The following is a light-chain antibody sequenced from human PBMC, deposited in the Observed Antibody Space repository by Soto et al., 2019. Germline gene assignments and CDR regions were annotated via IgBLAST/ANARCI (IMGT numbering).Light chain of an antibody. V-gene: IGKV4-1*01. J-gene: IGKJ2*01. Sequence: DIVMTQSPDSLAVSLGERATINCKSSQTVFYSSNNRNYLAWYQQKPGQPPKLLLYRASIRESGVPDRFSGSGSGTDFTLTISSLQAEDGAVYYCQQYYGTPYTFGQGTKLEI. CDR1: QTVFYSSNNRNY. CDR2: RAS. CDR3: QQYYGTPYT.